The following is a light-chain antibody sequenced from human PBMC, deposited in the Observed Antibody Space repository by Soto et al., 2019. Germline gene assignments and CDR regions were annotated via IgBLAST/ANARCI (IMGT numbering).Light chain of an antibody. Sequence: QSVLTQPASVSGSPRQSITISCTGTSSDIGAYNYVSWYQQHPGKTPKLMIYGVTNRPSGVSNRFSGSKSGSTASLTISGLQAEDEADYYCSSYTTSSTLEFGGGTKLTVL. CDR2: GVT. CDR3: SSYTTSSTLE. J-gene: IGLJ2*01. CDR1: SSDIGAYNY. V-gene: IGLV2-14*01.